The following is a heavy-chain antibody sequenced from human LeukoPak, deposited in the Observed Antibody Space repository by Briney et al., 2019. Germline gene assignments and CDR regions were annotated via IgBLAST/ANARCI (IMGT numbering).Heavy chain of an antibody. CDR3: ARVAKYYYGSETYYFFEH. CDR2: IKQDGTEK. D-gene: IGHD3-10*01. J-gene: IGHJ4*02. CDR1: GFTFTTYW. V-gene: IGHV3-7*01. Sequence: GGSLRLSCAASGFTFTTYWMSWVRQAPGKGLEWVANIKQDGTEKYYVDSVKGRFTISRDNAKNSLNLQMNSLRVEDTAVYYCARVAKYYYGSETYYFFEHWGQGTPVTASS.